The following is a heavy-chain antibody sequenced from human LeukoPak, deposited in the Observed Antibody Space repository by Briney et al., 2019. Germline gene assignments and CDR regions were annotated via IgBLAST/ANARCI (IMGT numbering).Heavy chain of an antibody. J-gene: IGHJ6*03. V-gene: IGHV1-69*05. CDR1: GGTFSSYA. CDR2: IIPIFGTA. Sequence: SVKVSCKASGGTFSSYAISWVQQAPGQGLEWMGRIIPIFGTANYAQKFQGRVTITTDESTSTAYMELSSLRSEDTAVYYCATNRDCSGGSCYPYYYYYMDVWGKGTTVTVSS. D-gene: IGHD2-15*01. CDR3: ATNRDCSGGSCYPYYYYYMDV.